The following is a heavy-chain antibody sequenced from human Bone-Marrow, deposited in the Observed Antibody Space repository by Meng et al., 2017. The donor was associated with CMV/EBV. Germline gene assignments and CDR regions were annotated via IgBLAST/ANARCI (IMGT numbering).Heavy chain of an antibody. CDR2: ISRSGSSL. CDR1: GFTFSSYE. CDR3: ARDAVYAIRAY. J-gene: IGHJ4*02. Sequence: GESLKISCAASGFTFSSYEMHWVRQAPGKGLEWVSCISRSGSSLFYADSVKGRFTISRDNAKNSLYLQMSSLRAEDSAVYYCARDAVYAIRAYWGQGTLVTVSS. D-gene: IGHD2-8*01. V-gene: IGHV3-48*03.